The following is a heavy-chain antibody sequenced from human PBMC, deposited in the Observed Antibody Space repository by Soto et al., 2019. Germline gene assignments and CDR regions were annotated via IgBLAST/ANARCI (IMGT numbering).Heavy chain of an antibody. J-gene: IGHJ4*02. CDR3: VLAPGGDHWHDYFDY. Sequence: ETLSLTCTVSGGSISSSSYWWGWIRQSPSMGLDWIGSAYSSGSTYYSPSLKSRVTISLDTSKNQFSLKLTSVTAADTAVYFCVLAPGGDHWHDYFDYWGQGTQVTVSS. V-gene: IGHV4-39*01. CDR2: AYSSGST. D-gene: IGHD3-16*01. CDR1: GGSISSSSYW.